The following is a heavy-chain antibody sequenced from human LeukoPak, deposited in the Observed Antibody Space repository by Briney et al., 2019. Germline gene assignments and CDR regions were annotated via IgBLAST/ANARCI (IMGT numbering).Heavy chain of an antibody. V-gene: IGHV4-4*07. D-gene: IGHD4-17*01. CDR2: IYTSGST. CDR3: ATVHQNDYGDYGGFDY. Sequence: PSETLSLTCIVAGGAISSYYWSWIRQPAGKGLEWIGRIYTSGSTNYNPSLKSRVPMSVDTSKNQFSLKLSSVTPADTAVYYCATVHQNDYGDYGGFDYWGQGTLVTVSS. CDR1: GGAISSYY. J-gene: IGHJ4*02.